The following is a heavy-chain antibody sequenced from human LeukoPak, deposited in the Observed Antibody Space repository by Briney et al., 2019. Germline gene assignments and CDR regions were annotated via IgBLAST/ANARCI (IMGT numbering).Heavy chain of an antibody. D-gene: IGHD5-18*01. V-gene: IGHV3-30*18. CDR3: AKEAYRYGYFDY. CDR1: GFTFSTYS. J-gene: IGHJ4*02. Sequence: GGSLRLSCAASGFTFSTYSMNWVRQAPGKGLEWVAVISDDGSNKYYADSVKGRFTISRDNSKNTLYLQMNSLRTEDTAVYYCAKEAYRYGYFDYWGQGTLVTVSS. CDR2: ISDDGSNK.